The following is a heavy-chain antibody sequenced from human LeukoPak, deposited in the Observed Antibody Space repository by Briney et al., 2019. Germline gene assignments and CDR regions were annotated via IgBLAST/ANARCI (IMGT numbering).Heavy chain of an antibody. CDR2: ISSSSSYI. CDR1: GFTFSSYS. V-gene: IGHV3-21*01. Sequence: GGSLRLSCAASGFTFSSYSMNWVRQAPGKGLERVSSISSSSSYIYYADSVKGRFTISRDNAKNSLYLQMNSLRAEDTAVYYCARDLLITFGGVIVDFDYWGQGTLVTVSS. D-gene: IGHD3-16*02. J-gene: IGHJ4*02. CDR3: ARDLLITFGGVIVDFDY.